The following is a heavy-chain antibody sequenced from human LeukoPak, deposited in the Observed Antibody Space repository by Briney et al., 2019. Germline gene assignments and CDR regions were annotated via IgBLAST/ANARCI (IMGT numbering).Heavy chain of an antibody. D-gene: IGHD1-26*01. V-gene: IGHV3-11*06. CDR3: ARVAVGATSIVDY. J-gene: IGHJ4*02. Sequence: GGSLRLSCAASGFTFSDYYMSWIRQAAGKGLEWVSYISSSSSYTNYADSVKGRFTISRDNAKNSLYLQMNSLRAEDTAVYYCARVAVGATSIVDYWGQGTLVIVSS. CDR1: GFTFSDYY. CDR2: ISSSSSYT.